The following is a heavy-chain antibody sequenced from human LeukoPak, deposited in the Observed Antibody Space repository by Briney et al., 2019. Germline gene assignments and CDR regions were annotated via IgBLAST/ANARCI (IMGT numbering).Heavy chain of an antibody. CDR2: IKQDGSEK. D-gene: IGHD2-8*02. J-gene: IGHJ4*02. V-gene: IGHV3-7*01. CDR3: AKRRCTGLFDY. Sequence: PGGSLRLSCAASGFTFSTYWMSWVRQAPGKGLEWVANIKQDGSEKYYVDSVKGRFTISRDNAESSLYLQMNSLRAEDTAVYYCAKRRCTGLFDYWGQGTLVTVSS. CDR1: GFTFSTYW.